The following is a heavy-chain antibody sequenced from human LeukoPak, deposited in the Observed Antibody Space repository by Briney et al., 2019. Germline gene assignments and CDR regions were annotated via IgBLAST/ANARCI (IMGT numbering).Heavy chain of an antibody. CDR2: IIPIFGTA. V-gene: IGHV1-69*05. D-gene: IGHD6-19*01. J-gene: IGHJ5*02. CDR3: AREGGIAVAGTYWFDP. CDR1: GGTFSSYA. Sequence: GSSVKVSCKASGGTFSSYAISWVRQAPGQGLEWMGRIIPIFGTANYSQKFQGRFTITTDESTSTAYMELSSLRSEDTAVYYCAREGGIAVAGTYWFDPWGQGTLVTVSS.